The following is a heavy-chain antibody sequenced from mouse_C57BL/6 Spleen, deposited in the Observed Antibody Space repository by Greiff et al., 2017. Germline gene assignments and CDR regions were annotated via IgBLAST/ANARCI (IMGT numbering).Heavy chain of an antibody. CDR2: ISDGGSYT. Sequence: EVKVVESGGGLVKPGGSLKLSCAASGFTFSSYAMSWVRQTPEKRLEWVATISDGGSYTYYPDNVRGRFTISRDNAKNNLYLQMSHLKSEDTAMYYCARHLTGTNWFAYWGQGTLVTVSA. CDR3: ARHLTGTNWFAY. D-gene: IGHD4-1*01. CDR1: GFTFSSYA. V-gene: IGHV5-4*03. J-gene: IGHJ3*01.